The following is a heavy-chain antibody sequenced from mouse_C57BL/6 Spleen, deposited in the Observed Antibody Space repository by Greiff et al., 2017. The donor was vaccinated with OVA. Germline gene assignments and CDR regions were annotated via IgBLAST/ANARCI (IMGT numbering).Heavy chain of an antibody. Sequence: VQLQQSGAELVRPGASVKLSCTASGFNIKDYYMHWVKQRPEQGLEWIGRLDPEAGDTEYAPKFQGKATMTADTSSNTAYLQLSSLTSEDTAVYYCTTSSTTVVADYWGQGTTLTVSS. D-gene: IGHD1-1*01. CDR1: GFNIKDYY. CDR3: TTSSTTVVADY. V-gene: IGHV14-1*01. CDR2: LDPEAGDT. J-gene: IGHJ2*01.